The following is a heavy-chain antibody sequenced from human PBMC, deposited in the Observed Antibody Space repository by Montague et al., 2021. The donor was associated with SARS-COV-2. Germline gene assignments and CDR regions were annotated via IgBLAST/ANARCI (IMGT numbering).Heavy chain of an antibody. J-gene: IGHJ4*02. V-gene: IGHV2-70*11. D-gene: IGHD3-9*01. CDR1: GFSLSTSGMC. CDR2: IDWDGDK. CDR3: ARIRYDILTGYQTLFDY. Sequence: PALVKPTQTLTLTCTFSGFSLSTSGMCVSWIRQPPGKAPEWLARIDWDGDKYYSTSLKTRLTISKDTSKNQVVLTMTNMDPVDTATYYCARIRYDILTGYQTLFDYWGQGTLVTVSS.